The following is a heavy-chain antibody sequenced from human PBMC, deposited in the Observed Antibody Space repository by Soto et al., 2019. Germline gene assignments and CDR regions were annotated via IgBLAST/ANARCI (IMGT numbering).Heavy chain of an antibody. D-gene: IGHD5-18*01. CDR3: ASRYSYGYEFDY. Sequence: EVQLLESGGNLVQPGGSLRLSCAASGFTFSTFGVNWVRQAPGKGLEWVSYISSSSTTIYYADSVKGRFTISRDNAKNSLYLQMNSLRDEDTAVYYCASRYSYGYEFDYWGQGTLVTVSS. V-gene: IGHV3-48*02. J-gene: IGHJ4*02. CDR2: ISSSSTTI. CDR1: GFTFSTFG.